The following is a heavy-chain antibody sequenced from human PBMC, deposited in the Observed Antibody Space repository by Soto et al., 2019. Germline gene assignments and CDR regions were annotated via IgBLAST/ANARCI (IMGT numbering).Heavy chain of an antibody. V-gene: IGHV1-18*01. D-gene: IGHD5-18*01. CDR3: ARCIQGDYYYGMDV. J-gene: IGHJ6*02. CDR2: INADYGNT. Sequence: QAKLVQSGAEVRKPGASVKVSCKASGYTFYSHSISWVRQAPGQGLEWMGRINADYGNTQYAQKFRGRVNMTTDTSTTTVYMELTNLRSDDTAVYYCARCIQGDYYYGMDVWCQGTTVTVSS. CDR1: GYTFYSHS.